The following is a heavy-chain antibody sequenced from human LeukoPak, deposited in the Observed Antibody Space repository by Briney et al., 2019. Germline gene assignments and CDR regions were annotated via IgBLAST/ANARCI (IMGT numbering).Heavy chain of an antibody. J-gene: IGHJ4*02. Sequence: GGSLRFSCAASGFTFHHYAIHWVRQVPGKGLEWVSGISWNSASIGYADSVRGRFTISRDNAKNSVYLQMNSLRAEDTALYYCAKDKAPHYSGYDWDLDFWGQGTLVTVSS. D-gene: IGHD5-12*01. CDR1: GFTFHHYA. CDR2: ISWNSASI. V-gene: IGHV3-9*01. CDR3: AKDKAPHYSGYDWDLDF.